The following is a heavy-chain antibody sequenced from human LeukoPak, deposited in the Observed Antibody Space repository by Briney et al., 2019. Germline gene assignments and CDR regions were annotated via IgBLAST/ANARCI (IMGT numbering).Heavy chain of an antibody. CDR1: GGSISSNY. V-gene: IGHV4-59*01. CDR3: ASKPVVPGSQGHYFDP. Sequence: SETLSLTCTVSGGSISSNYWSWIRQPPGKGLEWIGYVFYSGSTKYSPSLRGRVTISVDTSKNQFSLNLTSVTAADTAVYYCASKPVVPGSQGHYFDPWGQGTLVTVSS. D-gene: IGHD4-23*01. J-gene: IGHJ5*02. CDR2: VFYSGST.